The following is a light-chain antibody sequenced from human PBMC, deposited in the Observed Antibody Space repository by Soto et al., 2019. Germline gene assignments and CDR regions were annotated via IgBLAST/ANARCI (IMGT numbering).Light chain of an antibody. CDR1: QSVSSSY. Sequence: EIVLTQSPGTMSLSPGERATLSCRASQSVSSSYLAWYQQKPGQAPRLLSYCASSRATGIPDRFSGSGSGTDFTLTISRLEPEDFAVYYCQQYGSSPLTFGGGTKVESK. V-gene: IGKV3-20*01. J-gene: IGKJ4*01. CDR2: CAS. CDR3: QQYGSSPLT.